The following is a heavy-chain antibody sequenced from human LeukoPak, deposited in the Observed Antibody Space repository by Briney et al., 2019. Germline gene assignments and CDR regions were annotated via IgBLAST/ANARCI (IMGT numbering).Heavy chain of an antibody. CDR2: IYPDDSDT. CDR3: ARGAYGSGSYYNYYGMDV. V-gene: IGHV5-51*01. CDR1: GYSFTSRW. J-gene: IGHJ6*02. D-gene: IGHD3-10*01. Sequence: GESLKISCKGSGYSFTSRWIGWVRQMPGKGLEWRGIIYPDDSDTRYSPSFQGQVTISADKSISTAYLQWSSLKASDTAMYYCARGAYGSGSYYNYYGMDVWGQGTTVTVSS.